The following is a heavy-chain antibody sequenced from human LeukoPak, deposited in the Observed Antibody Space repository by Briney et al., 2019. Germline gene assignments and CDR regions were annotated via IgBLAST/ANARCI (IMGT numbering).Heavy chain of an antibody. J-gene: IGHJ6*02. Sequence: GGSLRLSCATSGFRFSNYAMHWVRQAPGKGLEWVALIRSDTTSKYYADSVKGRFSISRDNSKNTLYLQMNGLRAEDTAVYHCATDRDGSGAYHKILGVRGQGTTVTVSS. CDR2: IRSDTTSK. CDR1: GFRFSNYA. D-gene: IGHD3-10*01. V-gene: IGHV3-30*02. CDR3: ATDRDGSGAYHKILGV.